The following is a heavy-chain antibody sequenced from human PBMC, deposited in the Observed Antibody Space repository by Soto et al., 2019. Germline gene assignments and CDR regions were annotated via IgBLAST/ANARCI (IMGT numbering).Heavy chain of an antibody. J-gene: IGHJ4*02. D-gene: IGHD3-10*01. CDR1: GGSISSYY. Sequence: QVQLQESGPGLVKPSETLSLTCTVSGGSISSYYWSWIRQPPGKGLEWIGYIYYSRSTNYNPSLKSRVTISVDTSKNQFSLKLSSVTAADTAVYYCARDSRGSGFGPNFDYWGQGTLVTVSS. CDR2: IYYSRST. V-gene: IGHV4-59*01. CDR3: ARDSRGSGFGPNFDY.